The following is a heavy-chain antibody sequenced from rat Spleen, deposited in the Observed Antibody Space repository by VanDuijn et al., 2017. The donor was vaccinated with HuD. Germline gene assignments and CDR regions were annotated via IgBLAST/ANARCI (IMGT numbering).Heavy chain of an antibody. Sequence: EVRLVESGGGLVQPGRSLKLSCAASGFTFTNYDMAWVRQAPTKGLEWIASISTGGTNTYYRGSVEGRFTISRDNAKSTLYLQMDSLRSEDTATYYCAKVLTGSFDYWGQGVMVTVSS. D-gene: IGHD5-1*01. CDR2: ISTGGTNT. V-gene: IGHV5-25*01. CDR1: GFTFTNYD. CDR3: AKVLTGSFDY. J-gene: IGHJ2*01.